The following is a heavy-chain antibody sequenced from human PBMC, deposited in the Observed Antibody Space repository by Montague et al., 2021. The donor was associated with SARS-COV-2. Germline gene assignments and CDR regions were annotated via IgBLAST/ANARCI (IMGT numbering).Heavy chain of an antibody. D-gene: IGHD1-1*01. CDR3: ARVLMELEPLDHPYFDY. J-gene: IGHJ4*02. V-gene: IGHV4-59*01. CDR2: IENTGDT. Sequence: SETLSLTCTVSGDSMSSYYWSWIRQSPGKGLDRIGHIENTGDTKFNPSLNSQLTISTDTSKNRFSLKLSSVTAADTAVSFCARVLMELEPLDHPYFDYWGQGTLVTVSS. CDR1: GDSMSSYY.